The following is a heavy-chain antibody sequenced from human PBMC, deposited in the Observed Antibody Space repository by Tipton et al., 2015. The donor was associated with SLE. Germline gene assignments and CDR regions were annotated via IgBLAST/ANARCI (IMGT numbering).Heavy chain of an antibody. CDR1: GGSVSSTTYY. D-gene: IGHD4-23*01. CDR2: IYTSGST. V-gene: IGHV4-61*02. J-gene: IGHJ5*02. Sequence: TLSLTCTVSGGSVSSTTYYWSWIRQPAGKGLEWIGRIYTSGSTSYNPSLKSRVTISVNTSKNQFSLKLSSVTAADTAVYYCARTFPYGGFDPWGQGTLVTVSS. CDR3: ARTFPYGGFDP.